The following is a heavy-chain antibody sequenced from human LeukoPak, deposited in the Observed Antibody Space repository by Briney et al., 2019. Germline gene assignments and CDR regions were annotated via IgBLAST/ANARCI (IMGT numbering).Heavy chain of an antibody. D-gene: IGHD5-18*01. V-gene: IGHV4-59*08. Sequence: SETLSLTCTVSGGSISSYYWSWLRQPPGKGLEWIGYIYYSGSTNYNPSLKSRVTISVDTSKNQFSLKLSSVTAADTAVYYCARRAPYSYEWSTLDYWGQGTLVTVSS. CDR1: GGSISSYY. J-gene: IGHJ4*02. CDR2: IYYSGST. CDR3: ARRAPYSYEWSTLDY.